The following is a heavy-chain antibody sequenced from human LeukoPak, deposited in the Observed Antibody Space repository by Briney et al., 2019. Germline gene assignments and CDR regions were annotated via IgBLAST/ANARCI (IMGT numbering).Heavy chain of an antibody. Sequence: GGSLRLSCAASGFTFDDYAMHWVRQAPGKGLEWVSGISWNSGSIGYADSVKGRFTISRDNAKNSLYLQMNSLRAVDTALYYCAKDHSPEYSSSGWFDPWGQGTLVTVSS. CDR2: ISWNSGSI. J-gene: IGHJ5*02. CDR1: GFTFDDYA. V-gene: IGHV3-9*01. D-gene: IGHD6-6*01. CDR3: AKDHSPEYSSSGWFDP.